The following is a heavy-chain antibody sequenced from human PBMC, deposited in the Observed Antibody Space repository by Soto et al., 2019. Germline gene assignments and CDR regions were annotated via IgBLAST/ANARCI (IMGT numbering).Heavy chain of an antibody. D-gene: IGHD3-16*01. Sequence: QVQLQESGPGLVKPSETLSLTCTVSGGSVSSGSYYWSWIRQPPGKGLEWIGYIYYSGSTNYNPSLKSRVTISVDTSKNQFSLKLSSVTAADTAVYYCARGDWGLGFDYWGQGTLVTVSS. CDR2: IYYSGST. CDR3: ARGDWGLGFDY. CDR1: GGSVSSGSYY. J-gene: IGHJ4*02. V-gene: IGHV4-61*01.